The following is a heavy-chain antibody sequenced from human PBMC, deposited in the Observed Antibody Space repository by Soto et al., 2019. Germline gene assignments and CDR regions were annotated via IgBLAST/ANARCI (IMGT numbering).Heavy chain of an antibody. V-gene: IGHV3-48*01. CDR2: ISSISSTI. CDR1: GFTFSSYS. CDR3: ARFPPFGVVPGFDY. D-gene: IGHD3-3*01. J-gene: IGHJ4*02. Sequence: ESGGGLVQPGGSLRLSCAASGFTFSSYSMNWVRQAPGKGLEWVSYISSISSTIYYADSVKGRFTISRDNAKNSLYLQMNSLRAEDTAVYYCARFPPFGVVPGFDYWGLGTLVTVSS.